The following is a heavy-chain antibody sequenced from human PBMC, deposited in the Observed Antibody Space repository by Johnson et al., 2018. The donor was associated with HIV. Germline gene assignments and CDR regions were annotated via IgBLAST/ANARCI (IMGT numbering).Heavy chain of an antibody. CDR2: ISYDGSDK. J-gene: IGHJ3*02. D-gene: IGHD6-13*01. Sequence: VQLVESGGGVVQPGRSLRLSCAASGFTFSSNAMHWVRQAPGKGLAWVALISYDGSDKYYADSVKGRFTISRDNSKNTLYLQMNSLRAEDTAVYYCARDQAAAGGEAFDIWGQGTMVTVSS. V-gene: IGHV3-30*04. CDR1: GFTFSSNA. CDR3: ARDQAAAGGEAFDI.